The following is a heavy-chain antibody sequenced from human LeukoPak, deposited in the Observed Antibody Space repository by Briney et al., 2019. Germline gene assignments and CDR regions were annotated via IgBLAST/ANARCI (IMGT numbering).Heavy chain of an antibody. CDR3: ARTTPPAVDYYYGMDV. Sequence: SESLSLTCAVYGGSFSGYYWSWIRQPAGKGLEWIGRIYTSGSTNYNPSLKSRVTMPVDTSKNQFSLKLSSVTAADTAVYYCARTTPPAVDYYYGMDVWGQGTTVTVSS. D-gene: IGHD4-23*01. CDR2: IYTSGST. V-gene: IGHV4-59*10. CDR1: GGSFSGYY. J-gene: IGHJ6*02.